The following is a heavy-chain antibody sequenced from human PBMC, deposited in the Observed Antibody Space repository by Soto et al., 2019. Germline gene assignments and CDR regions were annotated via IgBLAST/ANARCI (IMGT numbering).Heavy chain of an antibody. CDR3: ARQNYYSGMDV. V-gene: IGHV1-18*01. CDR2: ISAYNGNT. J-gene: IGHJ6*01. CDR1: GYTFTSYF. Sequence: QVQLVQSGAEVKKPGASVKVSCKASGYTFTSYFITWVRQAPGQGLEWMGWISAYNGNTNYAQMLPGRVTMTTDTSTATAYMEMTCLGSHDTAVYYCARQNYYSGMDVWGQGTTVTVSS.